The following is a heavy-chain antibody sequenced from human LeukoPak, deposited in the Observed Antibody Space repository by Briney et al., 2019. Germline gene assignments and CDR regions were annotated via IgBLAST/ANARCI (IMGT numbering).Heavy chain of an antibody. D-gene: IGHD5-12*01. CDR3: AKDKAPLYSGYDWDLDF. V-gene: IGHV3-9*01. J-gene: IGHJ4*02. CDR1: GFTFHHYA. Sequence: GGSLRLSCAASGFTFHHYAIHWVRQVPGKGLEWVSGISWNSASIGYADSVKGRFTTSRDNAKNSVYLQMNSLRAEDTALYYCAKDKAPLYSGYDWDLDFWGQGTLVTVSS. CDR2: ISWNSASI.